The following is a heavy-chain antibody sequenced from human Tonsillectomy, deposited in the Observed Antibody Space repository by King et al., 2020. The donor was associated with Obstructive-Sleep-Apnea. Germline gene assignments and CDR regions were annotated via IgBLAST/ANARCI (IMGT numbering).Heavy chain of an antibody. J-gene: IGHJ4*02. Sequence: VQLVQSGGGLVQPGRSLRLSCAASGFTFDDYAMHWVRQAPGKGLEWVSGISWNSGSIGYADSVKGRFTISRDNAKNSLYLQMNSLRAEDTALYYCAKVTWGYSYGHFDYWGQGTLVTVSS. D-gene: IGHD5-18*01. CDR2: ISWNSGSI. CDR1: GFTFDDYA. CDR3: AKVTWGYSYGHFDY. V-gene: IGHV3-9*01.